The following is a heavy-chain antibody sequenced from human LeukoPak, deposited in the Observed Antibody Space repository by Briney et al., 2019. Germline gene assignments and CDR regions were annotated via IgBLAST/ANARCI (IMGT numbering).Heavy chain of an antibody. V-gene: IGHV3-23*01. Sequence: GGSLRLSCAASGFTFSSYAMSWVRQAPGKGLEWVSAISGSGGSTYYADSVKGRFTISRDNSKNTLYLQMNSLRVEDTAVYYCAKDLPPARTKSYYFDYWGQGTLVTVSS. D-gene: IGHD1/OR15-1a*01. J-gene: IGHJ4*02. CDR1: GFTFSSYA. CDR2: ISGSGGST. CDR3: AKDLPPARTKSYYFDY.